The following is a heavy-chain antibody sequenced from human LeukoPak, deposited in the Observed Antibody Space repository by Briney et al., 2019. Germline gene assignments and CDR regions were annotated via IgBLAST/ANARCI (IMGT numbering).Heavy chain of an antibody. Sequence: HPGGSLRLSYAASGFPFRSFSMTWVRKAPGKGLEWVANMKPDGTTKFYVDSVKGRFTISTDNALNSLYLQMNSLRAEDTAIYYCARSIPYGTTWYGRSDYWGQGTLVTVSS. V-gene: IGHV3-7*03. CDR2: MKPDGTTK. D-gene: IGHD6-13*01. CDR1: GFPFRSFS. J-gene: IGHJ4*02. CDR3: ARSIPYGTTWYGRSDY.